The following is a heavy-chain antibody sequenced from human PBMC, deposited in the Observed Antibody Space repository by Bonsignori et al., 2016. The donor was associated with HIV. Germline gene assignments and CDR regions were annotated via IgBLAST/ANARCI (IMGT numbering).Heavy chain of an antibody. J-gene: IGHJ4*02. V-gene: IGHV4-39*07. Sequence: SETLSLTCIVSGGSISSNTFFWGWIRQPPGKGLEWIATISYSGSTYYNASLKRRVIISINTSKNQFSLKLSSVTAADTAVYYCARVTPLITLGGIIPYSFDYWGQGNLVTVSS. D-gene: IGHD3-16*02. CDR3: ARVTPLITLGGIIPYSFDY. CDR2: ISYSGST. CDR1: GGSISSNTFF.